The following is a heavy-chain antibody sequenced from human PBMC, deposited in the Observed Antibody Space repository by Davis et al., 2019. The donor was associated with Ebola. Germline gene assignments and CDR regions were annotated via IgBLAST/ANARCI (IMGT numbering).Heavy chain of an antibody. J-gene: IGHJ6*02. CDR3: TGNWIYGSGMDI. CDR1: EFTVSRNY. CDR2: VYRGGTT. V-gene: IGHV3-53*04. D-gene: IGHD1-7*01. Sequence: GESLKISCAAAEFTVSRNYMTWVRQAPGKGLQWVSTVYRGGTTYYADSVKGRFTVSRHSSENTLYLQMHGLRPEDTAVYYCTGNWIYGSGMDIWGQGTTVTVSS.